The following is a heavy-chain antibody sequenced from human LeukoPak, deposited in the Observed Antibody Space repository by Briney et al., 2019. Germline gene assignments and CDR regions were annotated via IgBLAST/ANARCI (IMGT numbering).Heavy chain of an antibody. D-gene: IGHD1-26*01. V-gene: IGHV1-3*03. CDR2: INAGNGNT. J-gene: IGHJ4*02. Sequence: ASVKVSCKASGYTFTSYAMHWVRQAPGQRLEWMGWINAGNGNTKYSQEFQGRVTITRDTSASTAYMELSSLRSEDMAVYYCARESGSYYGFDYWGQGTLVTVSS. CDR3: ARESGSYYGFDY. CDR1: GYTFTSYA.